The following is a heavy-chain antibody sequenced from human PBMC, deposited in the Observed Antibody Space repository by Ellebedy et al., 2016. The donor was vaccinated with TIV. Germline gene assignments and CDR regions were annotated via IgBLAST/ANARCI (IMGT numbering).Heavy chain of an antibody. Sequence: ASVKVSCXASGYTFTTYGIGWVRQAPGQGLEWMGWISTFSAETHSAQNIQGRVTMTTDTSTNTAYMELRSLGSDDTAVYYCARDRGYVPDTFDVWGQGTMVTVSS. V-gene: IGHV1-18*01. D-gene: IGHD3-10*01. CDR1: GYTFTTYG. CDR2: ISTFSAET. J-gene: IGHJ3*01. CDR3: ARDRGYVPDTFDV.